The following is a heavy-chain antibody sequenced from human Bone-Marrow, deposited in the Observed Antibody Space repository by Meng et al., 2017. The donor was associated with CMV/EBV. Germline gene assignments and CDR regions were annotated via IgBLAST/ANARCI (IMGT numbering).Heavy chain of an antibody. CDR3: ARDSPRELTFDY. Sequence: GESLKISCAASGFTFDDYGMSWVRQAPGKGLEWVSGINWNGGSTGYADSVKGRFTISRDNAKNSLYLQMNSLRAEDTALYYCARDSPRELTFDYWGQGTLVPSPQ. D-gene: IGHD1-26*01. CDR1: GFTFDDYG. J-gene: IGHJ4*02. V-gene: IGHV3-20*04. CDR2: INWNGGST.